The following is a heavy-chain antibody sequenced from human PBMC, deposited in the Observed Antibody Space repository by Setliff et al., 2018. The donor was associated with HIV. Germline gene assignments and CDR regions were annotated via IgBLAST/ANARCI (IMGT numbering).Heavy chain of an antibody. V-gene: IGHV3-30*02. Sequence: PGGSLRLSCTASGFTFGDYAMSWVRQAPGKGLEWVTSIRYDGSYKYYADSVRGRFTISRDNSKNTLYLQMNSLRAEDTAVYYCAKNLYRSGWSPPDYWGQGTLVTVSS. J-gene: IGHJ4*02. D-gene: IGHD6-13*01. CDR2: IRYDGSYK. CDR3: AKNLYRSGWSPPDY. CDR1: GFTFGDYA.